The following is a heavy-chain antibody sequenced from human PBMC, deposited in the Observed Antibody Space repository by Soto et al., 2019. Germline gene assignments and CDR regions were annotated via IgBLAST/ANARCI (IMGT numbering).Heavy chain of an antibody. CDR3: APMAYSGYDSDY. D-gene: IGHD5-12*01. V-gene: IGHV4-4*02. CDR1: GGSISSSNW. Sequence: QVQLQESGPGLVKPSGTLSRTCAVSGGSISSSNWWSWVRQPPGKGLEWIGGIYHSGSTNYHPSLKSRVNISVDKSKHQFSLKLSSVTAADTAVYYCAPMAYSGYDSDYWGQGTLVTVSS. CDR2: IYHSGST. J-gene: IGHJ4*02.